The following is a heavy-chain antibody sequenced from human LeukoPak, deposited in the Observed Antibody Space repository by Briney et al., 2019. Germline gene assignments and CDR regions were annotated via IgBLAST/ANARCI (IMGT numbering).Heavy chain of an antibody. D-gene: IGHD6-13*01. Sequence: GGSLRLSCAASGFTFSSYGMSWVRQAPGKGLEWVSAISGSGGSTYYADSVKGRFTISRDNSKNTLYLQMNSLRAEDTAVYYCAKDKRGAAAANYFDYWGQGTLVTVSS. V-gene: IGHV3-23*01. J-gene: IGHJ4*02. CDR2: ISGSGGST. CDR1: GFTFSSYG. CDR3: AKDKRGAAAANYFDY.